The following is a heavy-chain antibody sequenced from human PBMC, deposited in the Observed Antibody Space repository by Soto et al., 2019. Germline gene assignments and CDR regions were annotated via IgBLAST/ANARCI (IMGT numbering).Heavy chain of an antibody. CDR1: GGSISSYH. CDR2: IYTSGST. Sequence: SETLSLTCTVSGGSISSYHWSWIRQPAGKGLEWIGRIYTSGSTNYNPSLKSRVTMSVDTSKNQFSLKLSSVTAADTAVYYCARDVRSSSWYKNWFDPRGQGTLVTVSS. V-gene: IGHV4-4*07. CDR3: ARDVRSSSWYKNWFDP. D-gene: IGHD6-13*01. J-gene: IGHJ5*02.